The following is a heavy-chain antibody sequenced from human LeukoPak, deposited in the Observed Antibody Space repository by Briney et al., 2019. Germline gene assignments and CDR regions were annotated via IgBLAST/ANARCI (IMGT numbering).Heavy chain of an antibody. V-gene: IGHV1-18*01. J-gene: IGHJ4*02. CDR2: ISAYNGNT. Sequence: ASVKVSCKASGYTFNTYGITWVRQAPGQGLEWMGWISAYNGNTNYAQKLQGRVTMTTDTSTSTAYMELRSLRSDDTAVYYCARFLATQDDYWGQGTLVTVSS. D-gene: IGHD5-12*01. CDR3: ARFLATQDDY. CDR1: GYTFNTYG.